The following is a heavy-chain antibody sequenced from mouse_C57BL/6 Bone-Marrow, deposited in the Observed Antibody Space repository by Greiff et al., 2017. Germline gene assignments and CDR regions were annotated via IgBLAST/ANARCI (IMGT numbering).Heavy chain of an antibody. D-gene: IGHD2-12*01. CDR2: INPSSGYT. J-gene: IGHJ2*01. Sequence: QVQLQQSGAELARPGASVKMSCKASGYTFTSYTMHWVKQRPGQGLEWIGYINPSSGYTKYNQKFKDKATLTADKSSSTAYMQLGSLTSEDSAVYYCARGNDEGYYFDYWGQGTTLTVSS. V-gene: IGHV1-4*01. CDR1: GYTFTSYT. CDR3: ARGNDEGYYFDY.